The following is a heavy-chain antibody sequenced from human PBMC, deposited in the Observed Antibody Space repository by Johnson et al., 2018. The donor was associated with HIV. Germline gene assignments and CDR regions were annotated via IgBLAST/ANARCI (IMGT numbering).Heavy chain of an antibody. J-gene: IGHJ3*02. CDR1: DFNFNIYA. Sequence: QVQLVESGGGVVQPGRSLRIYCAVSDFNFNIYAMHWVRLAPGKGLQWVAVISYDGSKKYYADSVRGRFTISRDISRNTLYLQMDSLRPDDTALYYWARGRKDIEVADGLDNDAFDMWGQGTLVTVSS. CDR3: ARGRKDIEVADGLDNDAFDM. CDR2: ISYDGSKK. D-gene: IGHD2-2*01. V-gene: IGHV3-30*04.